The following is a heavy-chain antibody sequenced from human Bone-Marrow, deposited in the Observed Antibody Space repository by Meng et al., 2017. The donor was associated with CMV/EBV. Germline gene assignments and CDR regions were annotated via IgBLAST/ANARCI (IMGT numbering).Heavy chain of an antibody. D-gene: IGHD3-3*01. CDR3: ARRITIFGVVRGFGMDV. CDR1: GFTFGSYG. CDR2: TQYDGTKK. V-gene: IGHV3-30*02. J-gene: IGHJ6*02. Sequence: GESLKISCAASGFTFGSYGFHWVRQAPGKGLEWVSFTQYDGTKKYYVDSVKGRFTISRDNSKNTLYLQMNSLRAEDTAVYYCARRITIFGVVRGFGMDVWGQGTTVTVSS.